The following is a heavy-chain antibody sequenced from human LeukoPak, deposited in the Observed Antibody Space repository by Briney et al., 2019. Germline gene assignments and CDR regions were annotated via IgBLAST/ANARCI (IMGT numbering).Heavy chain of an antibody. Sequence: GGSLRLSCAASGFTFSSYAMSWVRQAPGRGLEWVSAISASGGTTYYADSVKGRFTISRDNSNYMLYLHMTSLGAEDTAIYYCARSDRYSGPCDYWGQGTLVTVSS. D-gene: IGHD1-26*01. J-gene: IGHJ4*02. CDR1: GFTFSSYA. V-gene: IGHV3-23*01. CDR2: ISASGGTT. CDR3: ARSDRYSGPCDY.